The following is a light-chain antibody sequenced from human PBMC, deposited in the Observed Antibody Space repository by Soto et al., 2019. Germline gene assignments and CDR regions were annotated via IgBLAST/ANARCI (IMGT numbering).Light chain of an antibody. CDR2: GAS. V-gene: IGKV3-15*01. Sequence: EIVMTQSPATLSVSPGERATLSCRASQSVSSDLAWYHQKPGQAPRLLIYGASTRATGIPARFSGSGSGTEFTLTISSLQPDDCETYYCQQYNSYPWTFGQGTKVDIK. CDR1: QSVSSD. J-gene: IGKJ1*01. CDR3: QQYNSYPWT.